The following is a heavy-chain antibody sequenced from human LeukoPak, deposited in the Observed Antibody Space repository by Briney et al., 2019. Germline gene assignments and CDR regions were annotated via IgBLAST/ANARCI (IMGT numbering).Heavy chain of an antibody. V-gene: IGHV3-21*01. J-gene: IGHJ3*02. D-gene: IGHD3-3*01. CDR1: GFTFSSYS. Sequence: PGGSLRLSCAVSGFTFSSYSMHWVRQAPGKGLEWVSCVNIDGRYIFYADSVKGRFTISRDDAKNSLYLQMNSLRAEDTALYYCARRDDFWGERNAFDIWGQGTMVTVSS. CDR2: VNIDGRYI. CDR3: ARRDDFWGERNAFDI.